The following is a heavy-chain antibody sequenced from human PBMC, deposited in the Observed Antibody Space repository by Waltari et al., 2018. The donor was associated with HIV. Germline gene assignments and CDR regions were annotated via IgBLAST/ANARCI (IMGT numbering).Heavy chain of an antibody. CDR3: AKVGMTAVTSYAIDI. J-gene: IGHJ3*02. V-gene: IGHV3-9*01. Sequence: EVQLVESGGGLVQPGGSLRLSCAASGFKFDDYAMRWGRQAPGKGLWWVVGISCNSCTVGYADSLKGRFTSSRDNAKNSLSLQMNSLRAEDTALYYCAKVGMTAVTSYAIDIWGQGTMVTVSS. CDR1: GFKFDDYA. D-gene: IGHD4-17*01. CDR2: ISCNSCTV.